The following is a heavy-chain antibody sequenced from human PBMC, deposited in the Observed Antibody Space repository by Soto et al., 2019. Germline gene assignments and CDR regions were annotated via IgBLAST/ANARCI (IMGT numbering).Heavy chain of an antibody. CDR2: ISGSGGST. CDR1: GFTFSSYA. V-gene: IGHV3-23*01. CDR3: AKDRFTGSGNTAGYFDY. J-gene: IGHJ4*02. Sequence: GGSLRLSCAASGFTFSSYAMSWVRQAPGKGLEWVSAISGSGGSTYYADSVKGRFTISRDNSKNTLYLQMNSLRAEDTAVYFCAKDRFTGSGNTAGYFDYWGQGTRVTVSS. D-gene: IGHD3-10*01.